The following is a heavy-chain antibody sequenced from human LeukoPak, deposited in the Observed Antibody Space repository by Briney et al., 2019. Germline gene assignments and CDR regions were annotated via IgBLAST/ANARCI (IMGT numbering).Heavy chain of an antibody. V-gene: IGHV4-61*10. J-gene: IGHJ4*02. CDR3: ARERQRGIPLWLQPFGY. D-gene: IGHD5-18*01. CDR2: INHSGST. CDR1: GGSISSGSYY. Sequence: SETLSLTCTVSGGSISSGSYYWSWIRQPAGKGLEWIGEINHSGSTNYNPSLKSRVAISVDTSKNQFSLKLSSVTAADTAVYYCARERQRGIPLWLQPFGYWRQGTLVTVSS.